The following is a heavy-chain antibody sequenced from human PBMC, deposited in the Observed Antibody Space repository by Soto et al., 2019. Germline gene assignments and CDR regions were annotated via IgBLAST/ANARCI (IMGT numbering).Heavy chain of an antibody. CDR2: ISSDGSNK. Sequence: GGSLRLSCAASGFTFSRHDMHWVRQAPGKGLEWLAVISSDGSNKYYRDSAKGRFTISRDNSKNTVYLEMNSLRYDDTAVYYCAKVKWATSGNSFDYWGQGTQVTVSS. J-gene: IGHJ4*02. CDR3: AKVKWATSGNSFDY. D-gene: IGHD1-1*01. V-gene: IGHV3-30*18. CDR1: GFTFSRHD.